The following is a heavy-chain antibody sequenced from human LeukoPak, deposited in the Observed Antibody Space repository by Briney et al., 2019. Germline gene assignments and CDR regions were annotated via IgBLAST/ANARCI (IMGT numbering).Heavy chain of an antibody. J-gene: IGHJ2*01. D-gene: IGHD6-6*01. CDR2: IYYSGST. CDR1: GGSISSGDYY. CDR3: ARAPQYSSSLDWYFDL. V-gene: IGHV4-30-4*01. Sequence: SETLSLTCTVSGGSISSGDYYWSWIRQPPGKGLEWIGYIYYSGSTYYNPSLKSRVTISLDTSKNQFSLKLSSVTAADTAVYYCARAPQYSSSLDWYFDLWGRGTLVTVSS.